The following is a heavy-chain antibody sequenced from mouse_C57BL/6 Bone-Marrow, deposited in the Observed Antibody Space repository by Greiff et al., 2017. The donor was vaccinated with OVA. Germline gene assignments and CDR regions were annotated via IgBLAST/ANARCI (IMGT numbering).Heavy chain of an antibody. V-gene: IGHV1-81*01. J-gene: IGHJ2*01. Sequence: QVQLKESGAELARPGASVKLSCKASGYTFTSYGISWVKQRTGQGLEWIGEIYPRSGNTYYNEKFKGKATLTADKSSSTAYMELRSLTSEDSAVYFCARRFNWDGWDYWGQGTTLTVSS. D-gene: IGHD4-1*02. CDR3: ARRFNWDGWDY. CDR1: GYTFTSYG. CDR2: IYPRSGNT.